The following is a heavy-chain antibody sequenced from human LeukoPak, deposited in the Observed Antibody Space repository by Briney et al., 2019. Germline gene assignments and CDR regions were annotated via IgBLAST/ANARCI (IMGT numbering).Heavy chain of an antibody. CDR2: IYYSGSI. J-gene: IGHJ4*02. CDR3: ARGSGVAATPFDY. CDR1: GGSISSYY. D-gene: IGHD2-15*01. Sequence: KPSETLSLTCTVSGGSISSYYWSWIRQPPGKGLEWIGYIYYSGSINYNPSLKSRVTISVDTSKNQFSLKLSSVTAADTAVYYCARGSGVAATPFDYWGQGTLVTVSS. V-gene: IGHV4-59*01.